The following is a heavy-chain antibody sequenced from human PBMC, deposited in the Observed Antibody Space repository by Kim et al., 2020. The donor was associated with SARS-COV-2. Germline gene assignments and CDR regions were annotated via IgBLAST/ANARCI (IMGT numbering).Heavy chain of an antibody. CDR1: GFTFSTYS. V-gene: IGHV3-21*01. D-gene: IGHD6-13*01. J-gene: IGHJ4*02. Sequence: GGSLRLSCAASGFTFSTYSMNWVRQAPGKGLEWVSSMSSSSSYIYYADSVKGRFTISRDNAKNSLYLQMNSLRAEDTAVYYCAREGQLEEFDYWGQGTLVTVSS. CDR3: AREGQLEEFDY. CDR2: MSSSSSYI.